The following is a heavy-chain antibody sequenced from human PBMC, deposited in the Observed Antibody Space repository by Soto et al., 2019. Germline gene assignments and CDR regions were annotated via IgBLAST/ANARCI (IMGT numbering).Heavy chain of an antibody. Sequence: XSVKVSCKTSGYTLTSYAMHLVRQAPGQRLECMGWINAGDGDTKYSQKFQGRVTITRDTFANTAYMEVSSLRSEDTAIYYCARENQTRGLYFHYYGADVWGQGTTVTVSS. CDR2: INAGDGDT. CDR3: ARENQTRGLYFHYYGADV. CDR1: GYTLTSYA. J-gene: IGHJ6*02. D-gene: IGHD2-2*01. V-gene: IGHV1-3*01.